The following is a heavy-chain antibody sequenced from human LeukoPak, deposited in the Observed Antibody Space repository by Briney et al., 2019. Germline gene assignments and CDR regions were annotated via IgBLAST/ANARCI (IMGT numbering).Heavy chain of an antibody. D-gene: IGHD3-22*01. CDR1: GGTFSSYA. CDR3: ARAMLRSTYYYDSSGYYYGDYFDY. Sequence: ASVKVSCKASGGTFSSYAISWVRQAPGQGLEWMGGIIPIFGTANYAQKFQGRVTITADESTSTAYMELSSLRSEDTAVYYCARAMLRSTYYYDSSGYYYGDYFDYGGQRTLVSVSS. CDR2: IIPIFGTA. V-gene: IGHV1-69*13. J-gene: IGHJ4*02.